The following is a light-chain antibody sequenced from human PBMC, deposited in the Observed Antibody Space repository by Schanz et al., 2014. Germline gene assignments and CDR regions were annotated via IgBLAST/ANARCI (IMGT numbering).Light chain of an antibody. V-gene: IGKV3-20*01. CDR2: GAS. J-gene: IGKJ5*01. Sequence: EIVMTQSPATLSVSPGERATLSCRASQSVSSNLAWYQQKPGQAPRLLIFGASRRATGVPDRFSGSGSGTDFTLTISRLEPEDFAVYYCQQYGSSLITFGQGTRLEIK. CDR1: QSVSSN. CDR3: QQYGSSLIT.